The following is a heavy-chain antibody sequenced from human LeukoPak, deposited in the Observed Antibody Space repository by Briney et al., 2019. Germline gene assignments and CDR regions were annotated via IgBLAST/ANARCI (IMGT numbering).Heavy chain of an antibody. J-gene: IGHJ4*02. Sequence: GGSLRLSCAASGFTFSSYWMSWVRPAPGKGLEWVANIKQDGSEKYYVDSVKGRFTISRDNAKNSLYLQMNSLRAEDTAVYYCARDGDSSGYPYYFDYWGQGTLVTVSS. CDR1: GFTFSSYW. CDR2: IKQDGSEK. V-gene: IGHV3-7*01. D-gene: IGHD3-22*01. CDR3: ARDGDSSGYPYYFDY.